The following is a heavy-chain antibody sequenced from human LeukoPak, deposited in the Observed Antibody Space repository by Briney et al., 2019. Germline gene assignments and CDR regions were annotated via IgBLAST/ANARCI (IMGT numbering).Heavy chain of an antibody. CDR2: INWNGGST. CDR3: AKGQGAFDI. V-gene: IGHV3-20*04. J-gene: IGHJ3*02. CDR1: GFTFDDYG. Sequence: PGGSLRLSCAASGFTFDDYGMSWVRQAPGKGLEWVSGINWNGGSTGYADSVKGRFTISRDNSKNTLYLQMNSLRAEDTAVYYCAKGQGAFDIWGQGTMVTVSS.